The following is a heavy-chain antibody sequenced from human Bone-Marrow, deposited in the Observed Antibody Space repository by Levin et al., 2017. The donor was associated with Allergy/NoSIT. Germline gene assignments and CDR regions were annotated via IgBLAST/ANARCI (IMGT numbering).Heavy chain of an antibody. CDR1: GGSISSGRYY. J-gene: IGHJ6*03. Sequence: KPSETLSLTCSVSGGSISSGRYYFTWVRQSAGTGLEWIGRIYTTGSTNYNPSLESRVTISRDTFKKEVYLTLSSVTAADTAVYYCARDRLASLYYYSMDVWGRGTTVIVSS. CDR2: IYTTGST. V-gene: IGHV4-61*02. CDR3: ARDRLASLYYYSMDV.